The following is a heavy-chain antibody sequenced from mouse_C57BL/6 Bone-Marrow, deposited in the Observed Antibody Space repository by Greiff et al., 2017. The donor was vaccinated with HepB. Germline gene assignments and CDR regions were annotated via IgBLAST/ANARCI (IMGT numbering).Heavy chain of an antibody. J-gene: IGHJ3*01. D-gene: IGHD3-2*02. Sequence: VKLQESGPELVKPGASVKISCKASGYAFSSSWMNWVKQRPGKGLEWIGRIYPGDGDTNYNGKFKGKATLTADKSSSTAYMQLSSLTSEDSAVYFCASRQLRPFAYWGQGTLVTVSA. CDR2: IYPGDGDT. CDR1: GYAFSSSW. V-gene: IGHV1-82*01. CDR3: ASRQLRPFAY.